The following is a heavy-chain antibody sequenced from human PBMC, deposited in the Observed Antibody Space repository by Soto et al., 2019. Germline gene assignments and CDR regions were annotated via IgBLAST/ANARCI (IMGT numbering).Heavy chain of an antibody. CDR2: ISGSGGST. J-gene: IGHJ6*02. D-gene: IGHD6-13*01. CDR3: AKDMFLSAAGPSNYYYYGMDV. V-gene: IGHV3-23*01. Sequence: GGSLRLSCAASGFTFSSYAMSWVRQAPGKGLEWVSAISGSGGSTYYADSVKGRFTISRDNSKNTLYLQMNSLRAEDTAVYYCAKDMFLSAAGPSNYYYYGMDVWGQGTTVTVSS. CDR1: GFTFSSYA.